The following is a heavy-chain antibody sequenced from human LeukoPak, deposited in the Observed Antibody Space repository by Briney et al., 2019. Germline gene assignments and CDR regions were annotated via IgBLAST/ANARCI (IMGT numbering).Heavy chain of an antibody. J-gene: IGHJ4*02. CDR1: GGSISSGGDY. D-gene: IGHD5-24*01. V-gene: IGHV4-31*03. CDR2: IYYSGRT. CDR3: ARGVMAGYIPHPVDY. Sequence: PSETLSLTCTVSGGSISSGGDYWSWIRQHPGKGLVWIGYIYYSGRTYYNPSLKSRVTITVDTSKNQFSLKLSSVTAADTAVYYCARGVMAGYIPHPVDYWGQGTLVTVSS.